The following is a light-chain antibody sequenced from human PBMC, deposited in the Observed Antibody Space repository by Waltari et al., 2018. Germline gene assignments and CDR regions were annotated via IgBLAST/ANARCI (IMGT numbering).Light chain of an antibody. CDR2: QDT. J-gene: IGLJ2*01. CDR3: QAWDSSTEI. V-gene: IGLV3-1*01. CDR1: KLGNKS. Sequence: SYELTQPPSVSVSPGQTASITCSGDKLGNKSTTWYQQKPGQSPMLVIYQDTMRPSGIPERFSGSNTGNTAPLTISGTQAMDEADYYCQAWDSSTEIFGGGTKLTVL.